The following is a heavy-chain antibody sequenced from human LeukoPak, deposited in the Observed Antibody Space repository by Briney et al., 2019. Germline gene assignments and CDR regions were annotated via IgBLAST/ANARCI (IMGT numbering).Heavy chain of an antibody. Sequence: RASETLSLTCAVYGGSFSGYYWSWIRQPPGKGLEWIGEINHSGSTNYNPSLKSRVTISVDTSKNQFSLKLSSVTAADTAVYYCASRSNIVVVPAANPFDYWGQGTLVTVSS. CDR2: INHSGST. J-gene: IGHJ4*02. CDR3: ASRSNIVVVPAANPFDY. CDR1: GGSFSGYY. D-gene: IGHD2-2*01. V-gene: IGHV4-34*01.